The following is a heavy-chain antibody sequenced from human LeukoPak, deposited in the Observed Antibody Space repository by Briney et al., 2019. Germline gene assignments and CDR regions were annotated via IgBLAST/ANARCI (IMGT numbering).Heavy chain of an antibody. J-gene: IGHJ6*03. CDR2: IRYDASNK. Sequence: PGGSLRLSCAASGFTFSSYDMHWVRQAPGKGLEWVAFIRYDASNKDYADSVKGRFTISRDNSENTLYLQMNSLGVEDTAVYYCAKEKVLYGYYYYYYMDVWGKGTTVTVSS. CDR1: GFTFSSYD. D-gene: IGHD3-16*01. CDR3: AKEKVLYGYYYYYYMDV. V-gene: IGHV3-30*02.